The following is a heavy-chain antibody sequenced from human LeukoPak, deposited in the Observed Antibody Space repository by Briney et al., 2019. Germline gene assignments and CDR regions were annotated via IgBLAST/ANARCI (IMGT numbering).Heavy chain of an antibody. CDR2: IYSGGST. D-gene: IGHD4-17*01. CDR3: ARPRDYGVIDY. J-gene: IGHJ4*02. CDR1: GFIVSDNY. V-gene: IGHV3-53*01. Sequence: GGSLRLSCEASGFIVSDNYMSWVRQAPGKGLEWVSVIYSGGSTYYADSVKGRFTISRDDSKNTLYLQMSSLRAEDTAVYYCARPRDYGVIDYWGQGTLVTVSS.